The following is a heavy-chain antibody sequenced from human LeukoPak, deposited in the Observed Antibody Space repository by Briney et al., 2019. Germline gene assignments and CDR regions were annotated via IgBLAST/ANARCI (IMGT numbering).Heavy chain of an antibody. J-gene: IGHJ6*03. CDR3: AXXXXXXXXGRRHNYYSYYMDV. D-gene: IGHD3-10*01. V-gene: IGHV4-59*01. Sequence: SETLSLTCTVAGGSINSYYWSWIRQPPGKGLEWIGYIYYSGSTNYNPSLKSRVTISVDTSKNQFSLRLNSVTAADTAVYYCAXXXXXXXXGRRHNYYSYYMDVWGKGTTVTISS. CDR1: GGSINSYY. CDR2: IYYSGST.